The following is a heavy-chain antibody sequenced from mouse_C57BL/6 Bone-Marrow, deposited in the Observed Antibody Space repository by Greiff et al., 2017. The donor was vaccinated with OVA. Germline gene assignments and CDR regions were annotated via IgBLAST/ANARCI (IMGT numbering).Heavy chain of an antibody. CDR1: GYTFTSYW. Sequence: VQLQQPGAELVRPGSSVKLSCKASGYTFTSYWMHWVKQRPIQGLEWIGNIDPSDSGTHYNQKFKDKATLTVDKSSSTAYMQLSSLTSEDSAVYYCAREDDCCTLAYWGQGTLITVSA. J-gene: IGHJ3*01. CDR2: IDPSDSGT. V-gene: IGHV1-52*01. D-gene: IGHD2-3*01. CDR3: AREDDCCTLAY.